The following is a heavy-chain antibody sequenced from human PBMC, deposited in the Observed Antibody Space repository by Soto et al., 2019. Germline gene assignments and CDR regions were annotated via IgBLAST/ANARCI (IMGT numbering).Heavy chain of an antibody. CDR3: ARDIGYSSGWYYGSNAFDI. D-gene: IGHD6-19*01. V-gene: IGHV1-18*01. CDR1: GYTFTSYG. Sequence: QVQLVQSGAEVKKPGASVKVSCKASGYTFTSYGISWVRQAPGQGLEWMGWISAYNGNTNYAQKLQGRVTMTTDTXXSXAXMELRSLRSDDTAVYYCARDIGYSSGWYYGSNAFDIWGQGTMVTVSS. CDR2: ISAYNGNT. J-gene: IGHJ3*02.